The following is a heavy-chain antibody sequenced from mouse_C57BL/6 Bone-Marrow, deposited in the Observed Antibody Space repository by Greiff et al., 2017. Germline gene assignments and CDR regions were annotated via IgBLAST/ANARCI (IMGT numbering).Heavy chain of an antibody. CDR2: ITHSGET. J-gene: IGHJ2*01. CDR1: GFPITSGYY. V-gene: IGHV12-3*01. Sequence: VKLQESGPGLVKPSQSLFLTCSITGFPITSGYYWIWIRQSPGKPLEWMGYITHSGETFYNPSLQSPISITRETSKNQFFLQLNSVTTEDTAMYYCAGDLTGTGYFDYWGQGTTLTVSS. D-gene: IGHD4-1*01. CDR3: AGDLTGTGYFDY.